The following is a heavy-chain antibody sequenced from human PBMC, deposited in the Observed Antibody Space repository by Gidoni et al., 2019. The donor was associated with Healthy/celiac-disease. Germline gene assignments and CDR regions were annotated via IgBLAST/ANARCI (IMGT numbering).Heavy chain of an antibody. CDR1: GFTSSSYS. CDR3: ARARDYGSGSYYKPPGY. V-gene: IGHV3-21*06. CDR2: ISRSSSYI. Sequence: EVQLVESGGGLVKPGGSLRPPCAASGFTSSSYSMTWVRQAPGKGLEWVSSISRSSSYIYYADSVKGRFTISRDNAKNSLYLQMNSLRAEDTAVYYCARARDYGSGSYYKPPGYWGQGTLVTVSS. J-gene: IGHJ4*02. D-gene: IGHD3-10*01.